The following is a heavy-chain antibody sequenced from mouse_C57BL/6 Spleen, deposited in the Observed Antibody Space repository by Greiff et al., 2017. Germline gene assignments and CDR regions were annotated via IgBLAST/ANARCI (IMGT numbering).Heavy chain of an antibody. CDR3: ARLGDDYYAMDY. Sequence: EGTLVGAWGGLMPAGGALETSLAGPGFPFRDLGNGGVRLAPRKGAEWVPFVSNLAYSIYYADTVTGRFTISRENAKNTLYLEMSSLRSEDTAMYYCARLGDDYYAMDYWGQGTSVTVSS. CDR1: GFPFRDLG. J-gene: IGHJ4*01. CDR2: VSNLAYSI. V-gene: IGHV5-15*04.